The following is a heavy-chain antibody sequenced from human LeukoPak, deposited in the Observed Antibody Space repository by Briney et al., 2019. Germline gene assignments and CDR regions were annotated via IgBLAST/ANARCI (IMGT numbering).Heavy chain of an antibody. J-gene: IGHJ4*02. CDR2: IKQDGSEK. V-gene: IGHV3-7*03. CDR1: GFTFSSYW. Sequence: GGSLRLSCAASGFTFSSYWMSWVRQAPGEGLEWVANIKQDGSEKYYVDSVKGRFTISRDNAKDSLYLQMNSLRAEDTAVYYCARDPGSGYEEHFDYWGQGTLVTVSS. CDR3: ARDPGSGYEEHFDY. D-gene: IGHD5-12*01.